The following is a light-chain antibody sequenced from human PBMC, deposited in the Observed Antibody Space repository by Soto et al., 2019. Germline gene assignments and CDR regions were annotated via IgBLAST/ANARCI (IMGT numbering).Light chain of an antibody. V-gene: IGLV2-23*02. CDR3: CSYAGSSTFVV. Sequence: QSVLTQPASVSGSPGQSITISCTGTSSAVGSYNLVSWYQQHPGKAPKHMIYEVSKRPSGVSNRFSGSKSVNTTSLTISGLQDEDEAHYYCCSYAGSSTFVVFGGGTTLAVL. J-gene: IGLJ2*01. CDR1: SSAVGSYNL. CDR2: EVS.